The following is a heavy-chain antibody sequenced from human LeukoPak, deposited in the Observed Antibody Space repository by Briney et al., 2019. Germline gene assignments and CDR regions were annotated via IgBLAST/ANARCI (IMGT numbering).Heavy chain of an antibody. J-gene: IGHJ5*02. Sequence: SVKVSCKASGGTFSSYAISWVRQAPGQVLEWMGGIIPIFGAANYAQKFQGRVTITTDESTSTAYMELSSLRSEDTAVYYCASSSSWYLGYNWFDPWGQGTLVTVSS. CDR3: ASSSSWYLGYNWFDP. CDR2: IIPIFGAA. D-gene: IGHD6-13*01. V-gene: IGHV1-69*05. CDR1: GGTFSSYA.